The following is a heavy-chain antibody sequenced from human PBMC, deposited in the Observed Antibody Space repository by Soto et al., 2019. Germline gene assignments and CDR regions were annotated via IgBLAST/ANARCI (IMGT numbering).Heavy chain of an antibody. J-gene: IGHJ6*03. Sequence: EVQLVESGGGLVKPGGSLRLSCAASGFTFSSYSMNWVRQAPGKGLEWVSSISSSSSYIYYADSVKGRFTISRDNAKNSLYLQMNSLRAEDTAVYYCARSGLRPYYYDYMDVWGKGTTVTVSS. CDR3: ARSGLRPYYYDYMDV. V-gene: IGHV3-21*01. CDR1: GFTFSSYS. CDR2: ISSSSSYI. D-gene: IGHD3-16*01.